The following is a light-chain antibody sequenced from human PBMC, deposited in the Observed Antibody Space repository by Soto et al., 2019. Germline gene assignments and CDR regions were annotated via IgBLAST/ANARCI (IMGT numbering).Light chain of an antibody. Sequence: EIVLTQSPGTLSLSPGERATLSCRASQSVSSNYLAWYQQSPGQAPRLLIYGASSRATGIPDRFSGSGSGTDFTLPISRLEAEDFAMYYCHQYGSSPLTFGGGTKVEIK. CDR2: GAS. J-gene: IGKJ4*01. V-gene: IGKV3-20*01. CDR1: QSVSSNY. CDR3: HQYGSSPLT.